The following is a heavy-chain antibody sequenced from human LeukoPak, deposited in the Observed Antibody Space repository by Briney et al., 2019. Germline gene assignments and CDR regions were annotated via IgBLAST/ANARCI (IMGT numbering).Heavy chain of an antibody. CDR1: GFTFSDYW. V-gene: IGHV3-7*04. CDR2: IKQDGSEK. J-gene: IGHJ4*02. Sequence: PGGSLRLSCEVSGFTFSDYWMTWVRQAPGRGLEWVANIKQDGSEKYYVDSVKGRFTISRDDAKNSLYLQMNSLRAEDTAVYYCVRGKGWTDYWGQGTLVTVSS. D-gene: IGHD3/OR15-3a*01. CDR3: VRGKGWTDY.